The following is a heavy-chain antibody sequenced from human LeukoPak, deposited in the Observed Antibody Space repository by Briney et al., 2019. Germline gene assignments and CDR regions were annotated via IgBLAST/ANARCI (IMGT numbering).Heavy chain of an antibody. CDR2: INPNSGGT. V-gene: IGHV1-2*02. J-gene: IGHJ6*02. CDR3: ATLGQPTYCSSTSCLYGMDV. CDR1: GYTFTGYY. D-gene: IGHD2-2*01. Sequence: ASVKVSCKASGYTFTGYYMYWVRQAPGQGLEWMGWINPNSGGTNYAQKFQGRVTMTRDTSISTAYMELSRLRSDDTAVYYCATLGQPTYCSSTSCLYGMDVWGQGTTVTVSS.